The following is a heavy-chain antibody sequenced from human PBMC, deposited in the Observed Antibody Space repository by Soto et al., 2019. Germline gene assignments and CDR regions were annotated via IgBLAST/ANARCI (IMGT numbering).Heavy chain of an antibody. CDR2: TYYRSKWYN. D-gene: IGHD3-10*01. CDR3: ARDSGSGSYLGYYYYYGMDV. V-gene: IGHV6-1*01. J-gene: IGHJ6*02. Sequence: SQSLSLTCAISGDSVSSNSAAWHWISQSPSRGLEWLGRTYYRSKWYNDYAVSVKSRITINPDTSKNQFSLQLNSVTPEDTAVYYCARDSGSGSYLGYYYYYGMDVWGQGTTVTVSS. CDR1: GDSVSSNSAA.